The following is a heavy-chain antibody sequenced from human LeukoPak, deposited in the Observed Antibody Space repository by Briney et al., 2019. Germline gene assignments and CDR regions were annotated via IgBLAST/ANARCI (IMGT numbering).Heavy chain of an antibody. CDR1: GGSISTSTYY. D-gene: IGHD5-12*01. CDR3: ARRTVATTGVDY. Sequence: SETLSLTCTVSGGSISTSTYYWGWIRQPPGKGLEWIGSISYSGSTYNNPSLKSRVTISVDTSKNQFSLKLISVTAADTAVYYCARRTVATTGVDYWGQGSLVTVSS. J-gene: IGHJ4*02. V-gene: IGHV4-39*01. CDR2: ISYSGST.